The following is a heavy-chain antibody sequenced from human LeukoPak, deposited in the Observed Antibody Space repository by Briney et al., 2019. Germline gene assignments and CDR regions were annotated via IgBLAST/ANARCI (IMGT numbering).Heavy chain of an antibody. CDR2: IYSGGST. D-gene: IGHD3-16*01. CDR1: GXXXXXNY. J-gene: IGHJ4*02. Sequence: SGXXXXXNYMSWVRQAPGKGLEWVSVIYSGGSTYYADSVKGRFTISRDNSKNTLYLQMNSLRAEDTAVYYCARGRGFFDYWGQGTLVTVSS. CDR3: ARGRGFFDY. V-gene: IGHV3-53*01.